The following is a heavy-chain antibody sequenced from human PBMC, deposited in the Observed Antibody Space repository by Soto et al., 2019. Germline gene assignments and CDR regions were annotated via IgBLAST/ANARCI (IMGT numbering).Heavy chain of an antibody. V-gene: IGHV4-31*03. J-gene: IGHJ6*02. D-gene: IGHD2-15*01. CDR1: GGSISSGGYY. CDR2: IYYSGST. CDR3: ARDLLGEYGMDV. Sequence: QVQLQESGPGLVKPSQTLSLTCTVSGGSISSGGYYWSWIRQHPGKGLEWIGYIYYSGSTYYNPSLQSRVTISVDTSKNQFSLKLSSVTAADTAVYYCARDLLGEYGMDVWGQGTTVTVSS.